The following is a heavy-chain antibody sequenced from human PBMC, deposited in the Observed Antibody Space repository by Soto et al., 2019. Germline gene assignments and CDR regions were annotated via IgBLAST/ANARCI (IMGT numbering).Heavy chain of an antibody. CDR1: GFTFSSYG. D-gene: IGHD6-19*01. CDR3: AKSDSSGGFDP. CDR2: ISGSGGST. Sequence: VQLVESGGGVVQPGRSLRLSCAASGFTFSSYGMHWVRQAPGKGLEWVAVISGSGGSTYYADSVKGRFTISRDNSKNTLYLQMNSLRAEDTAVYYCAKSDSSGGFDPWGQGTLVTVSS. J-gene: IGHJ5*02. V-gene: IGHV3-23*04.